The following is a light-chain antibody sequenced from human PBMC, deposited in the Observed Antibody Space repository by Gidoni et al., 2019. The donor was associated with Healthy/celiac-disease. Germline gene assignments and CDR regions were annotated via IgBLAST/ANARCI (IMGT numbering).Light chain of an antibody. CDR2: DAS. CDR3: QQYNSYSAYT. J-gene: IGKJ2*01. Sequence: ITVTKSPSTLSASVGDRVTITCRASQSISSWLAWYQRKPGKAPKLLIYDASSLESGVPSRFSGSGSGTEFTLTISSLQPDDFASYYCQQYNSYSAYTFGRGTKLEIK. V-gene: IGKV1-5*01. CDR1: QSISSW.